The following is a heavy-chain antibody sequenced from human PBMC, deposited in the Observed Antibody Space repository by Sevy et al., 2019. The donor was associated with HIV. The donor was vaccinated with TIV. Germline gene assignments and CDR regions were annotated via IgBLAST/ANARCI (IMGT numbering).Heavy chain of an antibody. Sequence: GGSLRLSCAASGFTFSDYGMHWVRQAPGKGLEWVAVIWSDGSNKYYGDSVKGRLTISRDRAKNTLFLQMHSLRVDDTAVYYSAREESNGTTTAFDYWGQGALVTVSS. CDR3: AREESNGTTTAFDY. CDR1: GFTFSDYG. V-gene: IGHV3-33*01. J-gene: IGHJ4*02. CDR2: IWSDGSNK. D-gene: IGHD1-7*01.